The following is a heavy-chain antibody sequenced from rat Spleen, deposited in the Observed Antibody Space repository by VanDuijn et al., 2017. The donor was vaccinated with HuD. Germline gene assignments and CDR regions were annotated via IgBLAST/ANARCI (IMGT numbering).Heavy chain of an antibody. J-gene: IGHJ2*01. Sequence: EVQLVESGGGLVQPGRSLKLSCAASGFTFSSFPMAWVRQAPKKGLEWVAYISSGGGGIYYPDSVQGRFTISRHNAKSTLYLQMDSLRSEDTATYYCAKDESLTTEGIVDYWGQGVMVTVSS. D-gene: IGHD1-11*01. CDR3: AKDESLTTEGIVDY. CDR2: ISSGGGGI. V-gene: IGHV5-27*01. CDR1: GFTFSSFP.